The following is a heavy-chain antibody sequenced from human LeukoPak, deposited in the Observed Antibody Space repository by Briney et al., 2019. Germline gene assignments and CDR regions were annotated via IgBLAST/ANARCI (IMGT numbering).Heavy chain of an antibody. CDR2: IYSVGST. CDR3: VTHRYRKGGYYFDF. CDR1: GFTVSSNY. D-gene: IGHD1-1*01. V-gene: IGHV3-66*04. J-gene: IGHJ4*02. Sequence: PGGSLRLSCAASGFTVSSNYMSWVRQAPGKGLEWVSIIYSVGSTYYADSVKGRFTISRDNSENTLRLQMNLLRADDTAVYYCVTHRYRKGGYYFDFWGQGTLVTVSS.